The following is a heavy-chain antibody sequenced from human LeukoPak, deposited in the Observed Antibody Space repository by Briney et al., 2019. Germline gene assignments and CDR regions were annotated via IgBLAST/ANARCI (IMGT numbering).Heavy chain of an antibody. V-gene: IGHV3-48*04. CDR3: ARMVRGASSPFDY. CDR2: ISSSGSTI. D-gene: IGHD3-10*01. J-gene: IGHJ4*02. CDR1: GFTFSSYG. Sequence: GGSLRHSCAASGFTFSSYGMHWVRQAPGKGLEWVSYISSSGSTIYYADTVKGRFTISRDSAKNSLYLQMNSLRAQDTAVYYCARMVRGASSPFDYWGQGTLVTVSS.